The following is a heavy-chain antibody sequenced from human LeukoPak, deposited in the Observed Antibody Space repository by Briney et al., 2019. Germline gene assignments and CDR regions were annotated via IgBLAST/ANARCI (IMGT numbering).Heavy chain of an antibody. V-gene: IGHV4-59*08. CDR1: GGSISSYY. J-gene: IGHJ3*02. Sequence: PSETLSLTCTVSGGSISSYYWSWIRQPPGKGLEWIGYIYYSGSTNYNPSLKSRVTISVDTSKNQFSLKLSSVTAADTAAYYCARHVGPHYYDSSGYYYVPNYAFDIWGQGTMVTVSS. D-gene: IGHD3-22*01. CDR3: ARHVGPHYYDSSGYYYVPNYAFDI. CDR2: IYYSGST.